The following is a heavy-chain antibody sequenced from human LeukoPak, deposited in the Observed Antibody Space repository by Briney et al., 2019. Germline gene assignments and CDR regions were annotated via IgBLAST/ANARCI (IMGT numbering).Heavy chain of an antibody. V-gene: IGHV4-31*03. CDR1: GGSISSGGYY. D-gene: IGHD2-15*01. CDR2: IYYSGST. J-gene: IGHJ6*02. Sequence: TSQTLSLTCTVSGGSISSGGYYWSWIRQHPGKGLEWIGYIYYSGSTYYNPSLKSRVTISIDTSKNQFSLKLSSVTAADTAVYYCARVGRYCSGGSCYSHYYYYGMDVWGQGTTVTVSS. CDR3: ARVGRYCSGGSCYSHYYYYGMDV.